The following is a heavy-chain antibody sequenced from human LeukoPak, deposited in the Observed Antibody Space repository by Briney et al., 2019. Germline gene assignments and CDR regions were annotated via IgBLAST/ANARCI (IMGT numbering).Heavy chain of an antibody. CDR3: ARHSWMANWFDP. CDR1: GGSFSGYN. J-gene: IGHJ5*02. V-gene: IGHV4-34*01. D-gene: IGHD5-12*01. CDR2: INESGNT. Sequence: PSETLSLTCAVYGGSFSGYNWSWIRQPPGKGLEWIGEINESGNTKYNPSLKTRVTISIDTSKKEFPLKLTSVTSTDTAVYYCARHSWMANWFDPWGQGTLVTVSS.